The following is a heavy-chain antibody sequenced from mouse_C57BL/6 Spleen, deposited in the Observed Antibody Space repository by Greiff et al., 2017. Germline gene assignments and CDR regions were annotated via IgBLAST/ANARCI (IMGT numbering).Heavy chain of an antibody. CDR3: ARERHGYIYAMDY. CDR2: INPGSGGT. J-gene: IGHJ4*01. CDR1: GYAFTNYL. Sequence: QVQLKESGAELVRPGTSVKVSCKASGYAFTNYLIEWVKQRPGQGLEWIGVINPGSGGTNYNEKFKGKATLTADKSSSTAYMQLSSLTSEDSAVYFCARERHGYIYAMDYWGQGTSVTVSS. D-gene: IGHD2-2*01. V-gene: IGHV1-54*01.